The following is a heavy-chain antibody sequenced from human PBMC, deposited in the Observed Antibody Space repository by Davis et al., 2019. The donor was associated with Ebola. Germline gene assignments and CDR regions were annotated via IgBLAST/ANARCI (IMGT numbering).Heavy chain of an antibody. CDR3: ARSPAGTLTKLMYYFDS. CDR1: GGSISSGDYY. J-gene: IGHJ4*02. Sequence: MPSETLSLTCTVSGGSISSGDYYWSWIRQPPGKGLEWIGYIYYSGSTYYNPSLKSRVTISVDTSKNQFSLKLSSVTAADTAVYYCARSPAGTLTKLMYYFDSWGQGTLVTVSS. V-gene: IGHV4-30-4*01. D-gene: IGHD4-17*01. CDR2: IYYSGST.